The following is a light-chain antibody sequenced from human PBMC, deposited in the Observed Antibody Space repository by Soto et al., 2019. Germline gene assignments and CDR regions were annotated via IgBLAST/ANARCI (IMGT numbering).Light chain of an antibody. V-gene: IGKV3-15*01. Sequence: EIVMTQSPATLSVSPGERATLSCRASQSVSSNLAWYQQKPGQAPRLLIYGASSRATGIPVRFSGSGSETEFTLTISSLQSEDFAVYYCQQYNNWPLTFGQGTRLEIK. CDR3: QQYNNWPLT. CDR2: GAS. CDR1: QSVSSN. J-gene: IGKJ5*01.